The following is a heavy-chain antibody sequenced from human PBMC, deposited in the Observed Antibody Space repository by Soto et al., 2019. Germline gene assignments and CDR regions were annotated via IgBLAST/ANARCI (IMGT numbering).Heavy chain of an antibody. V-gene: IGHV4-34*01. CDR2: INHSGST. J-gene: IGHJ6*02. Sequence: SETLSLTCAVYGGSFSGYYWSWIRQPPGKGLEWIGEINHSGSTNYNPSLKSRVTISVDTSKNQFSLKLSSVTAADTAVYYCARRPLSLFRYYYYGMDVWGQGTTVTVSS. CDR1: GGSFSGYY. D-gene: IGHD3-16*02. CDR3: ARRPLSLFRYYYYGMDV.